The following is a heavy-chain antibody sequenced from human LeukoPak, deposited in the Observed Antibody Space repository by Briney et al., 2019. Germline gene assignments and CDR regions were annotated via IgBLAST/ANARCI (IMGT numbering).Heavy chain of an antibody. Sequence: ASVKVSCKASGYTFTSYYMHWVRQAPGQGLEWMGRINPNSGGTNYAQEFQGRVTMTRDTSISTAYMELSRLRSDDTAVYYCARGGVATSPFDYWGQGTLVTVSS. CDR1: GYTFTSYY. CDR3: ARGGVATSPFDY. V-gene: IGHV1-2*06. J-gene: IGHJ4*02. CDR2: INPNSGGT. D-gene: IGHD5-12*01.